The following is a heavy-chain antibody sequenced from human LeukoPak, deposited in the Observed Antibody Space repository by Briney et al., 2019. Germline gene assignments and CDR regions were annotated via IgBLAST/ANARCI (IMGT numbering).Heavy chain of an antibody. J-gene: IGHJ4*02. V-gene: IGHV4-59*01. CDR1: GGSISSYY. Sequence: PSETLSLTCTVSGGSISSYYWSWIRQPPGKGLEWIGYIYYSGSTNYNPSLKSRVTISVDTSKNQFSLKLSSVTAADTAMYYCARGWAAFDFDTWGQETLVTVSS. CDR2: IYYSGST. D-gene: IGHD3-3*02. CDR3: ARGWAAFDFDT.